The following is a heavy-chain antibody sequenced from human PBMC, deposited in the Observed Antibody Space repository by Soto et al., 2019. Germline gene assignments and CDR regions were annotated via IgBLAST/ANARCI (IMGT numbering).Heavy chain of an antibody. CDR3: AKADGEQWLIPHLDN. Sequence: LRLSCDASGFNFKKFAMCWLRHSPGEGLEWVSGISCCGGSTSYADSVKGRFSLARDDSKNTLSLQLNSLRVEDTARYYCAKADGEQWLIPHLDNWGQGTLVTVSS. J-gene: IGHJ4*02. CDR2: ISCCGGST. V-gene: IGHV3-23*01. D-gene: IGHD6-19*01. CDR1: GFNFKKFA.